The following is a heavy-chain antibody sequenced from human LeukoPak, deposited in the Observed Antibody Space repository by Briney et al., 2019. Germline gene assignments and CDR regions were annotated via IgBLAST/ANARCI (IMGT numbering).Heavy chain of an antibody. CDR3: AKDKTYYYDSSGYWVY. CDR1: GFTFSSYS. CDR2: ISSSSSYI. D-gene: IGHD3-22*01. Sequence: GGSLRLSCAASGFTFSSYSMNWVRQAPGKGLEWVSSISSSSSYIYYADSVKGRFTISRDNAKNSLYLQMNSLRAEDTAVYYCAKDKTYYYDSSGYWVYWGQGTLVTVSS. V-gene: IGHV3-21*04. J-gene: IGHJ4*02.